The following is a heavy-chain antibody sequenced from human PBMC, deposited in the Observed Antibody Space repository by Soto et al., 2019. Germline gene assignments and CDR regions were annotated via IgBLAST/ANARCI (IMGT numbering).Heavy chain of an antibody. D-gene: IGHD2-21*01. Sequence: GGSLRLSCAASGFPFSSYHLSWVRQAPGKGLEWVSVISGGGDITYYADSVKGRFTISRGNSKNTLYLQMDSLRAEDTAVYFCAKAACGTSSCPYDFWGQGTLVTVSS. CDR2: ISGGGDIT. CDR3: AKAACGTSSCPYDF. CDR1: GFPFSSYH. J-gene: IGHJ4*02. V-gene: IGHV3-23*01.